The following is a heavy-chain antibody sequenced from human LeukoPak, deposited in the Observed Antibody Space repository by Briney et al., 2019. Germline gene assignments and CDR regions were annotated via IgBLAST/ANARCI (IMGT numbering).Heavy chain of an antibody. Sequence: ASLKVSCKASGYTFTGYGISWVRQAPGQGLEWMGWISAYNGNTNYAQKLQGRVTMTTDTSTSTAYMELRSLRSDDTAVYYCARDGELPLFRPIDYWGQGTLVTVSS. CDR2: ISAYNGNT. CDR3: ARDGELPLFRPIDY. D-gene: IGHD1-7*01. J-gene: IGHJ4*02. CDR1: GYTFTGYG. V-gene: IGHV1-18*01.